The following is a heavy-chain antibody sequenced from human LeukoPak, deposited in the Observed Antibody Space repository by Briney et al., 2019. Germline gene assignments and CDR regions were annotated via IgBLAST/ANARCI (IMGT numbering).Heavy chain of an antibody. CDR1: GNTFTSYG. V-gene: IGHV1-18*01. CDR3: ARESAGGYYYYYMDV. Sequence: GASVKVSCKASGNTFTSYGISWVRQAPGQGLEWMGWITPYNGNTNYAQKFQGRLTMTTDTSTNTAYMELSSLRSEDTAVYYCARESAGGYYYYYMDVWGKGTTVTVSS. CDR2: ITPYNGNT. J-gene: IGHJ6*03.